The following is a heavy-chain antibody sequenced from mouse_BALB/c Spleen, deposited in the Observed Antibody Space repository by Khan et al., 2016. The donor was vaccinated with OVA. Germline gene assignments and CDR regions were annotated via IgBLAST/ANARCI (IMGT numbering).Heavy chain of an antibody. J-gene: IGHJ4*01. CDR2: INPRSGYS. Sequence: QVQLKQSGAELARPGASVKMSCQPSGYTFTSHTMHWVKQSPGQGLEWIGYINPRSGYSNYNQKFNDKATLPADKSSSTAYMQLRSLTSEDSPVYDGARRKTWYAMDYWGQGTTVTVSS. CDR1: GYTFTSHT. CDR3: ARRKTWYAMDY. V-gene: IGHV1-4*01.